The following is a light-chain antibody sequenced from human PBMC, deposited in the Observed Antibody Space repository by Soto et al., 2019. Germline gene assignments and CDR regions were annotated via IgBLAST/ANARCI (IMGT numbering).Light chain of an antibody. V-gene: IGKV3-20*01. CDR1: QSISFI. J-gene: IGKJ5*01. CDR3: QQYGSSPIT. CDR2: DTS. Sequence: ILMTQSPATLSVSPGERASLSCRASQSISFIAWYQQKPGQAPRLLIYDTSSRATGVPDRYSASGSGTDFTLTISRLEPEDFAVYYCQQYGSSPITFGQGTRLEIK.